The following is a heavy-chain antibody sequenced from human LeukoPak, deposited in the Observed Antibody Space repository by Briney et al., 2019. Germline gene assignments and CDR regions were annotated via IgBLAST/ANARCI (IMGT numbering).Heavy chain of an antibody. CDR2: ISYDGSNK. CDR3: AGDGEYGDYGYYYYMDV. J-gene: IGHJ6*03. CDR1: GFTFSSYA. Sequence: GGSLRLSCAASGFTFSSYAMHRVRQAPGKGLEWVAVISYDGSNKYYADSVKGRFTISRDNAKNSLYLQMNSLRAEDTAVYYCAGDGEYGDYGYYYYMDVWGKGTTVTISS. V-gene: IGHV3-30*04. D-gene: IGHD4-17*01.